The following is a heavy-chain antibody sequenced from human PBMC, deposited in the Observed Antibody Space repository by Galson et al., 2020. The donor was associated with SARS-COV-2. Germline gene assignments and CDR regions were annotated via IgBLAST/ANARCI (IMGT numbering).Heavy chain of an antibody. CDR3: ARHTADCSNGICYADYYHGLDV. Sequence: GESLKISCQASGYRFTRYWIGWVRQMPGKGLEWMGIVFPGDSETRYSPSFQGQVTISADKSISTAYLQWSSLKASDTAMYSCARHTADCSNGICYADYYHGLDVWGQGTAVTVS. V-gene: IGHV5-51*01. CDR1: GYRFTRYW. J-gene: IGHJ6*02. D-gene: IGHD2-8*01. CDR2: VFPGDSET.